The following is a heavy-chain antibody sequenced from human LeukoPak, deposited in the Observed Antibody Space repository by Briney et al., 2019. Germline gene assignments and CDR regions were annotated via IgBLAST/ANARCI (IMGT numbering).Heavy chain of an antibody. J-gene: IGHJ4*02. Sequence: GGSLRLSCAASGLTFSSYGMHWVRQAPGKGLEWVSGISGSGGSTYYADSVKGRFTISRDNSRNTLYLQMNSLRAEDTAVYYCARDYTVTTDTIDYWGQGTLVTVSS. CDR3: ARDYTVTTDTIDY. V-gene: IGHV3-23*01. CDR2: ISGSGGST. CDR1: GLTFSSYG. D-gene: IGHD4-17*01.